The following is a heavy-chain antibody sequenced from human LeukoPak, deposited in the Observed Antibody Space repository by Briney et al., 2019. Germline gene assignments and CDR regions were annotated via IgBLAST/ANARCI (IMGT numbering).Heavy chain of an antibody. CDR3: ARGSRNSGSTHDFDY. D-gene: IGHD3-10*01. CDR2: IRYDGSNK. J-gene: IGHJ4*02. CDR1: GFIFNSYG. Sequence: PGGSLRLSCAASGFIFNSYGMHWVRQAPGKGLEWVAFIRYDGSNKYYADSVKGRFTISRDNSKNTLYLQMNSLRVEDTAVYYCARGSRNSGSTHDFDYWGQGTLVTVSS. V-gene: IGHV3-30*02.